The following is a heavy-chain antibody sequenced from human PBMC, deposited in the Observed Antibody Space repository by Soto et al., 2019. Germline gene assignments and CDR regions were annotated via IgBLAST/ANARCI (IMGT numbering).Heavy chain of an antibody. CDR2: VWFDGSNK. Sequence: GGSLRLSCAASGSTFSNYGMHWVRQAPGKGLEWVAVVWFDGSNKYYADSVVGRFTISRDNSKNTLSLQMNRLRVGDTAVYYCARDPTIFRVEGYFDLWGRGTLVTVSS. CDR3: ARDPTIFRVEGYFDL. CDR1: GSTFSNYG. J-gene: IGHJ2*01. V-gene: IGHV3-33*01. D-gene: IGHD2-15*01.